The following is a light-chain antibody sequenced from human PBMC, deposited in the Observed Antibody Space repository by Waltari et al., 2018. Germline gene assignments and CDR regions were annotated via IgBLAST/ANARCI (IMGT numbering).Light chain of an antibody. Sequence: QLALPHSASVSGSPGHSIPIPSTGTSSDFAVFNNGSWYHQHPGNAPQLMIYDVSKRPSGVSNRWSGAWTGNTASRTISGIEAEDEADYYCISDASTWGFGGGTKLPVL. CDR2: DVS. CDR3: ISDASTWG. J-gene: IGLJ3*02. V-gene: IGLV2-14*01. CDR1: SSDFAVFNN.